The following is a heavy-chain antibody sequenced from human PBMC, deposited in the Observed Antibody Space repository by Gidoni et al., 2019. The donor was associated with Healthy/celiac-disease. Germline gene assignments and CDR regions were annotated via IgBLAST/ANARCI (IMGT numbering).Heavy chain of an antibody. J-gene: IGHJ4*02. CDR3: ARSDYGDYTHFDY. Sequence: EVQLVQSGAEVKKPGESLRISCKGSGYSFTSYGISWVRQMPGKGLEWMGRIDPSDSYTNYSPSFQGHVTISADKSISTAYLQWSSLKGSDTAMYYCARSDYGDYTHFDYWGQGTLVTVSS. V-gene: IGHV5-10-1*01. CDR1: GYSFTSYG. D-gene: IGHD4-17*01. CDR2: IDPSDSYT.